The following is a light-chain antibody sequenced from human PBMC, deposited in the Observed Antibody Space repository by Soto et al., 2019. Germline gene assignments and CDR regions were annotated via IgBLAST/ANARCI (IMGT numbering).Light chain of an antibody. V-gene: IGLV2-14*01. J-gene: IGLJ1*01. CDR1: RSDIGGYNY. Sequence: QSVLTQPASVSGSPGQSITISCTGTRSDIGGYNYVSWYQQHPGKAPKLIIYEVTNRPSGVSHRFSGSKSGDTASLTISGLQAEDEADYYCSPYRSTSTYVFGTGTKVTVL. CDR3: SPYRSTSTYV. CDR2: EVT.